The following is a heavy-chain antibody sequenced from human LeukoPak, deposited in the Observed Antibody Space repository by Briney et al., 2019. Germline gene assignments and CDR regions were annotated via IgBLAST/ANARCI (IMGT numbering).Heavy chain of an antibody. D-gene: IGHD1-26*01. CDR3: AKKLRSYYGADY. Sequence: PGGSLRLSCAASGFTFSSSAMSWVRQAPGKGLEWVSDVSSSGGSTYYADSVRGRFTISRDNSKNTLYLQMNSLRAEDTAVYYCAKKLRSYYGADYWGQGTLVTVSS. J-gene: IGHJ4*02. V-gene: IGHV3-23*01. CDR2: VSSSGGST. CDR1: GFTFSSSA.